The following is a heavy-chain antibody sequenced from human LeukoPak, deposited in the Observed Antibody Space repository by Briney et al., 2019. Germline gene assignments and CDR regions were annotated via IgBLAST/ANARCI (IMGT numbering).Heavy chain of an antibody. J-gene: IGHJ4*02. D-gene: IGHD3-9*01. V-gene: IGHV3-23*01. CDR3: AKGGLRNFVWSHFDA. CDR1: GFTVSDYD. Sequence: GGSLRLSCVASGFPSGFTVSDYDIHWIRQAPGRGLEWVASISVSGRDTYYADSVRGRFTFSRDNSKSTLYLQMNSLRGEDTALYYCAKGGLRNFVWSHFDAWGQGTLITVAS. CDR2: ISVSGRDT.